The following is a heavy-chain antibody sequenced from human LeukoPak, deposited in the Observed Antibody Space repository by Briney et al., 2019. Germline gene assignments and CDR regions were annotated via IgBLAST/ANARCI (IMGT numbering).Heavy chain of an antibody. CDR1: GGSISSYY. V-gene: IGHV4-59*01. Sequence: SETLSLTCTVSGGSISSYYWSWIRQPPGKGLEWIGNIYYSGSTNYNPSLKSRVTISVDTSKNQFSLELRSVAAADTAVYYCARRVVDGRWYFDVWGRGTLITVSS. CDR2: IYYSGST. CDR3: ARRVVDGRWYFDV. D-gene: IGHD2-2*01. J-gene: IGHJ2*01.